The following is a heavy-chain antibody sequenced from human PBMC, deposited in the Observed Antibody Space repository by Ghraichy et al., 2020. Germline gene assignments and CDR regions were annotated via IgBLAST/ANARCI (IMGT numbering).Heavy chain of an antibody. J-gene: IGHJ4*02. V-gene: IGHV3-7*01. CDR2: IKQDGSAK. CDR3: VCLGQEGYYGSGTYFGY. Sequence: GESLNISCAASGFTFSNYWMSWVRQAPGKGLEWVANIKQDGSAKYDVDSVKGRLTISRDNTKNSLYLQMNGLRAEDTAVYYCVCLGQEGYYGSGTYFGYWGQGTLVTVSS. D-gene: IGHD3-10*01. CDR1: GFTFSNYW.